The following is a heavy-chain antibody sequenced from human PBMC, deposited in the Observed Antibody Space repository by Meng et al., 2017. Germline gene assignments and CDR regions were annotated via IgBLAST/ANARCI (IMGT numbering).Heavy chain of an antibody. CDR2: IIPSFGTA. Sequence: VQLVQSGAELKQPGASVKESCKSSGGTFSGYAISWVRQAPGQGLEWMGGIIPSFGTANYAQKFQGRVTITADESTSTAYMELSSLRSEDTAVYYCARVPYCSSTSCYLTGSNWFDPWGQGTLVTVSS. D-gene: IGHD2-2*01. CDR3: ARVPYCSSTSCYLTGSNWFDP. CDR1: GGTFSGYA. J-gene: IGHJ5*02. V-gene: IGHV1-69*01.